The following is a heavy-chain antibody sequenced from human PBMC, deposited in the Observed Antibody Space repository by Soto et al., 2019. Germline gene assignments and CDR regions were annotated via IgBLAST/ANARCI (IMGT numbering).Heavy chain of an antibody. CDR1: GYTFTDSY. CDR2: INPNSGGT. V-gene: IGHV1-2*02. Sequence: QVQLVQSGAEAQKPGASVKVSCKASGYTFTDSYIHWVRQAPGQGLEWMGWINPNSGGTNYAQRFQDRVTMTRDTSISTAYMDLGRLRSYDTAVYYCARAVSSLLYCFDYWGHGTLVTVSS. D-gene: IGHD1-20*01. CDR3: ARAVSSLLYCFDY. J-gene: IGHJ4*01.